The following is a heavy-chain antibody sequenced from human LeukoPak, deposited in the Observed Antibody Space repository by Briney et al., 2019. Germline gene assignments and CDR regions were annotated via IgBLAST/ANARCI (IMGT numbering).Heavy chain of an antibody. CDR3: TTDRFAVQKGGY. Sequence: GGSLRLSCAASGFTFSNAWMSWVRQAPGKGLEWVGRIKSKTDGGTTDYAAPVKGGFTISRDDSKNTLYLQMNSLKTEDTAVYYCTTDRFAVQKGGYWGQGTLVTVSS. CDR2: IKSKTDGGTT. V-gene: IGHV3-15*01. D-gene: IGHD1-1*01. CDR1: GFTFSNAW. J-gene: IGHJ4*02.